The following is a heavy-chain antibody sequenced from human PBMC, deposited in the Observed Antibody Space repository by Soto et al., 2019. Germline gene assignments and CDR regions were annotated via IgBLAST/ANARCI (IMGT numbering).Heavy chain of an antibody. CDR1: GFTFSSYA. J-gene: IGHJ4*02. Sequence: PGGSLRLSCAASGFTFSSYAMNWVRQAPGKGLEWVSLINSAGSTYYADSVKGRFTISRDNSKNTLYLQMSRLRAEDTAVYYCAKDLWYGTNSYGSDYWGQGTMVTVSS. CDR2: INSAGST. CDR3: AKDLWYGTNSYGSDY. D-gene: IGHD6-13*01. V-gene: IGHV3-23*01.